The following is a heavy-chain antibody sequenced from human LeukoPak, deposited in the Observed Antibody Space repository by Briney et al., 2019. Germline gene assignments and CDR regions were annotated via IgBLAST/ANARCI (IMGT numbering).Heavy chain of an antibody. D-gene: IGHD2-15*01. Sequence: SETLSLTCTVSGGSISSGDYYWSWIRQPPGKGLEWIGYIYYSGSTYYNPSLKSRVTISVDTSKNQFSLKLSSVTAADTAVYYCARGRNIVVVVAATAWFDPWGQGTLVTVSS. CDR3: ARGRNIVVVVAATAWFDP. J-gene: IGHJ5*02. V-gene: IGHV4-30-4*01. CDR1: GGSISSGDYY. CDR2: IYYSGST.